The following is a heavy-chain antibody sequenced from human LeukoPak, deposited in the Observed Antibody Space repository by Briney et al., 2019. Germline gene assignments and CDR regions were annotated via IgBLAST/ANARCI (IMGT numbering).Heavy chain of an antibody. D-gene: IGHD3-22*01. J-gene: IGHJ4*01. Sequence: GGSLRLSCAASGIRFSDYYMSWIRQTPGKGLEWVSYISSSASNINYADSVKGRFTISRDNAKNLLYLQMNSLRAEDTAVYYCARWGYYSPDYWGQGTLVTVSS. CDR3: ARWGYYSPDY. V-gene: IGHV3-11*04. CDR2: ISSSASNI. CDR1: GIRFSDYY.